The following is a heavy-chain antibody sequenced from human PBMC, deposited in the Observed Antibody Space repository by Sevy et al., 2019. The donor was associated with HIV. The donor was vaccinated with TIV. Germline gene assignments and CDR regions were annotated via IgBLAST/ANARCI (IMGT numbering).Heavy chain of an antibody. J-gene: IGHJ4*02. CDR1: GHTFTDYF. CDR3: ASPGAYRYGSLLDY. D-gene: IGHD5-18*01. V-gene: IGHV1-2*02. Sequence: ASVKVSCKASGHTFTDYFMHWVRQAPGQGLEWMGWINPDSGDTKYPQKFHGRVTLTRDTSISTAYMELSRLKSDDTAVYYCASPGAYRYGSLLDYWGQGTLVTVSS. CDR2: INPDSGDT.